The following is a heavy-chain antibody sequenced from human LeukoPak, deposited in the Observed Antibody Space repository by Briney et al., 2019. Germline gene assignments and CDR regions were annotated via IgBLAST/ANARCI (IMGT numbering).Heavy chain of an antibody. CDR2: IYPGDSDT. Sequence: GESLKISCKGSGYSFTSYWIGWVRQMPGKGLEWMGLIYPGDSDTRYSPSFQGQVTISADKSISTAYLQWSSLKASDTAMYYCARLYGDYVMGGYGMDVWGQGTTVTVSS. CDR1: GYSFTSYW. J-gene: IGHJ6*02. V-gene: IGHV5-51*01. CDR3: ARLYGDYVMGGYGMDV. D-gene: IGHD4-17*01.